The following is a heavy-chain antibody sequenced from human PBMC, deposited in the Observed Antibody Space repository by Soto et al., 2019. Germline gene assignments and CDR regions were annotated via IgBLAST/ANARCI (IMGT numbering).Heavy chain of an antibody. CDR2: IYYSGST. CDR3: ARVAGDFWSGYVDV. CDR1: GGSISSYY. V-gene: IGHV4-59*01. Sequence: SETLSLTCTVSGGSISSYYWSWIRQPPGKGLEWIGYIYYSGSTNYNPSLKSRVTISVDTSKNQFSLKLSSVTAADTAVYYCARVAGDFWSGYVDVWGKGTTVTVSS. J-gene: IGHJ6*04. D-gene: IGHD3-3*01.